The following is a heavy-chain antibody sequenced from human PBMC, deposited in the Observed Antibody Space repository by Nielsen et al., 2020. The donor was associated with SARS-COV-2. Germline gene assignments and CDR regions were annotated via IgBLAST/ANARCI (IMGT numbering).Heavy chain of an antibody. CDR2: IRSKSYSYAT. V-gene: IGHV3-73*01. J-gene: IGHJ3*02. CDR1: GFTFSDSS. Sequence: GGSLRLSCAASGFTFSDSSMHWVRQASGKGLEWVGRIRSKSYSYATAYDASMKGRFTISRDDSKNTAYLPMNSLKIDDTAVYYCTRVNPISSSWFDAFDIWGQGTMVTVSS. D-gene: IGHD6-13*01. CDR3: TRVNPISSSWFDAFDI.